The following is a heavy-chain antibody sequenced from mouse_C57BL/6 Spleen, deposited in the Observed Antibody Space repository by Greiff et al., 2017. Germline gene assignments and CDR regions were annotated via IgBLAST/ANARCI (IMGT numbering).Heavy chain of an antibody. CDR1: GYTFTDYN. CDR3: ARRDGYDERDFDY. J-gene: IGHJ2*01. V-gene: IGHV1-18*01. D-gene: IGHD2-2*01. Sequence: EVKLMESGPELVKPGASVKIPCKASGYTFTDYNMDWVKQSHGKSLEWIGDINPNNGGTIYNQKSKGKATLTVDKSSSTAYMELRSLTSEDTAVYYCARRDGYDERDFDYWGQGTTLTVSS. CDR2: INPNNGGT.